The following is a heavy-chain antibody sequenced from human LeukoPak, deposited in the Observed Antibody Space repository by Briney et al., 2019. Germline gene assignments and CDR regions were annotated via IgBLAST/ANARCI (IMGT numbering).Heavy chain of an antibody. V-gene: IGHV5-51*01. CDR1: GYSFTTYW. Sequence: GESLRISCKGSGYSFTTYWIGWVRQMPGKGLEWMGIIFPGDSDARYSPSFQGQVTISADKSISTAYLQWSSLKASDSAMYYCARVSPPHVIGGRGHFDYWGQGTLVTASS. CDR3: ARVSPPHVIGGRGHFDY. CDR2: IFPGDSDA. J-gene: IGHJ4*02.